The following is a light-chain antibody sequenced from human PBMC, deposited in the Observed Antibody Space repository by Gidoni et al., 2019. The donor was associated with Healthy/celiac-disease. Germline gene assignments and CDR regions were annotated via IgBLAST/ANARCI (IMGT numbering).Light chain of an antibody. V-gene: IGKV2-28*01. CDR3: MQALQTPPT. J-gene: IGKJ4*01. CDR1: QSLLHSNGYNY. CDR2: LGS. Sequence: DIVMTQPPLSLPVTPGEPASISCRSSQSLLHSNGYNYLDWYLQMPGQSPQLLIYLGSNRASGVPDRFSGSGSGTDFTLKISRVEAEDVGVYYCMQALQTPPTFGGGTKVEIK.